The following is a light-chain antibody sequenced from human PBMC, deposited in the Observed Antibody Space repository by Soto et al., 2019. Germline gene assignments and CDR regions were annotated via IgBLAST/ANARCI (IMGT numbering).Light chain of an antibody. Sequence: DIQVTQSPSTLSASVRDRVTITCRASQTISNWLAWYQQNPGKAPKLLIYDASNLASGVPSRFSGSGSGTEFTLTISSLQPEDFATFYCQQYFGYPRTFGGGTKVEIK. CDR3: QQYFGYPRT. J-gene: IGKJ4*01. V-gene: IGKV1-5*01. CDR2: DAS. CDR1: QTISNW.